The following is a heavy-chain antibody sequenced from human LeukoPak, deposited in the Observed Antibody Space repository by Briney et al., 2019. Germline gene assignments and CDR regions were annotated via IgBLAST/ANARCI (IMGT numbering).Heavy chain of an antibody. CDR3: AREPYYYDSSGYYFHDY. J-gene: IGHJ4*02. D-gene: IGHD3-22*01. V-gene: IGHV4-38-2*02. CDR1: GYSISSGYY. CDR2: IYHSGST. Sequence: SETLSLTCSVSGYSISSGYYWGWIRQPPGKGLEWIGSIYHSGSTYYNPSLKSRVTISVDTSKNQFSLKLSSVTAADTAVYYCAREPYYYDSSGYYFHDYWGQGTLVTVSS.